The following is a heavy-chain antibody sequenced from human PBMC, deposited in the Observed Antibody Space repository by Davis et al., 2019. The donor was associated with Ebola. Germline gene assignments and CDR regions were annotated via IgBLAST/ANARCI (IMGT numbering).Heavy chain of an antibody. CDR1: GFTFSDYY. J-gene: IGHJ6*04. V-gene: IGHV3-11*01. Sequence: GESLKISCAASGFTFSDYYMSWIRQAPGKGLEWVSYISRSGSTIYYADSVKGRFTISRDNAKNSLYLQMNSLRAEDTAVYYCARDRSGFYGMDVWGKGTKVAVSS. CDR2: ISRSGSTI. CDR3: ARDRSGFYGMDV.